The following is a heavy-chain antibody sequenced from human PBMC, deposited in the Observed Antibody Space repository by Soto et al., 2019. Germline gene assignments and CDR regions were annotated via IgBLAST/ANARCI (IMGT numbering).Heavy chain of an antibody. CDR1: EFTFSTYA. CDR3: AKDKTGGYSSGWFHYSYGMDV. J-gene: IGHJ6*02. D-gene: IGHD6-19*01. Sequence: EVQLLESGGGLVQPGRSLTLSCAASEFTFSTYAMTWVRLVPGKGLEWVSGISGSGGATYYTDSVKGRFTISRDNARNTLYLQMTSLRAEDTGIYYCAKDKTGGYSSGWFHYSYGMDVWGQGTTVTVSS. CDR2: ISGSGGAT. V-gene: IGHV3-23*01.